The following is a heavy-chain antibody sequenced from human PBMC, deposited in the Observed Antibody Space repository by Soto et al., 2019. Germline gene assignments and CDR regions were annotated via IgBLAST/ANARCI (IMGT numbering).Heavy chain of an antibody. J-gene: IGHJ5*02. Sequence: DVHLLESGGGLVQPGESLRLSCAASGFTFSSYAMDWVRQTPGERLEWVSSIGGSGSYTYYANFVKGRFTISRDNFNSTLYLQKHTLRAEDTALYYCAKDHLTPYFKGWAIRFRPWGQGTLVTVSS. CDR1: GFTFSSYA. CDR3: AKDHLTPYFKGWAIRFRP. D-gene: IGHD6-19*01. CDR2: IGGSGSYT. V-gene: IGHV3-23*01.